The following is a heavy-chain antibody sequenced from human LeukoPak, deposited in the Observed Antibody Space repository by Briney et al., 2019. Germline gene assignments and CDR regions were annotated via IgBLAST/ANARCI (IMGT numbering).Heavy chain of an antibody. J-gene: IGHJ4*02. D-gene: IGHD3-22*01. CDR3: ARDAYYYDSSGYYTNFDY. Sequence: GGSLRLSCAASGFTFSSYWMHWVRQAPGKGLVWVPHINSDGSSTSYADSVKGRFTISRDNAKNTLYLQMNSLRAEDTAVYYCARDAYYYDSSGYYTNFDYWGQGTLVTVSS. V-gene: IGHV3-74*01. CDR2: INSDGSST. CDR1: GFTFSSYW.